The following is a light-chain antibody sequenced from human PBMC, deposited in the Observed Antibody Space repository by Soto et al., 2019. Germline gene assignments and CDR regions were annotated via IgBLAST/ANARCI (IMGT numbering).Light chain of an antibody. V-gene: IGKV3-15*01. CDR3: QQYNDWPLA. J-gene: IGKJ5*01. Sequence: EIMMTQSPATLSVSPGERATLSCRASQSVSSNLAWYQQKPGQTPRLLIYGVSTRGTGIPARFSGGGSGTEFTLTISSLQSEDFAVYYCQQYNDWPLAFGQGTRLEIK. CDR1: QSVSSN. CDR2: GVS.